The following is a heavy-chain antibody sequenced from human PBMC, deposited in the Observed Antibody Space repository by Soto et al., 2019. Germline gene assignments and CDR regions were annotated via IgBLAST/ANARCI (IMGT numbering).Heavy chain of an antibody. D-gene: IGHD1-26*01. CDR1: GGSVSSSTYC. J-gene: IGHJ4*02. CDR3: APVGIGTKTVDY. Sequence: QLQLQESGPGLVKPSETLSLTCIVSGGSVSSSTYCWAWIRQFPGKGLEWIGSIYYSGSTYYNPSLKSRITISIDRSKNQFSLKLTSVTAADTAVYYCAPVGIGTKTVDYWGQGTLVTVSS. CDR2: IYYSGST. V-gene: IGHV4-39*01.